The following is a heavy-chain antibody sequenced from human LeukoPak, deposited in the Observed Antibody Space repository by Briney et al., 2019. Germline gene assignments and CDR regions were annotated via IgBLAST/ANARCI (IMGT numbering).Heavy chain of an antibody. D-gene: IGHD3-10*01. CDR2: INTDGNTT. V-gene: IGHV3-74*01. Sequence: GRSLRLSCAASGFTFSSYWMHWVRQAPGKGLVWVSRINTDGNTTNYADSVKGRFTISRDNANNTLYLQMNSLRAEDTAVYYCAKVKDGSGNYRYLDHWGQGTLVTVSS. J-gene: IGHJ4*02. CDR3: AKVKDGSGNYRYLDH. CDR1: GFTFSSYW.